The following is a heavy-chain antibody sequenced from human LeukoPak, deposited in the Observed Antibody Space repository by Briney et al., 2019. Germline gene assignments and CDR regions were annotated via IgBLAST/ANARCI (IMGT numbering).Heavy chain of an antibody. Sequence: GGSLRFSCAASGFTFSTYEMNWVRQAPGKGLEWVSYISSSSSTIYYADSVKGRFTISRDNAKNSLYLQMNSLRAEDTAVYYCTTDRTYYDFWSGPGNEYWGQGTLVTVSS. CDR3: TTDRTYYDFWSGPGNEY. CDR1: GFTFSTYE. J-gene: IGHJ1*01. V-gene: IGHV3-48*03. D-gene: IGHD3-3*01. CDR2: ISSSSSTI.